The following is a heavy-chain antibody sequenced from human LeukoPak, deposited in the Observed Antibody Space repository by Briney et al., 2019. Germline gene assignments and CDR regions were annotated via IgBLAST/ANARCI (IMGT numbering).Heavy chain of an antibody. J-gene: IGHJ4*02. V-gene: IGHV1-18*01. Sequence: GASVKVSCKASGYTFTSYGISWVRQAPGQGLEWMGWISAYNGNTNYAQKLQGRVTMTTDTSTSTAYMELRSLRSDDTAVYYCARVGLGYCSSISCYFDYWGQGTLVTVSS. CDR1: GYTFTSYG. CDR2: ISAYNGNT. D-gene: IGHD2-2*01. CDR3: ARVGLGYCSSISCYFDY.